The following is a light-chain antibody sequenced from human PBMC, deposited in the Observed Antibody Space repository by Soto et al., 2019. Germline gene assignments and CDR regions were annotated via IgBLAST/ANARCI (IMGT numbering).Light chain of an antibody. CDR3: QQSYSTPLT. CDR1: QTISTY. CDR2: AAS. V-gene: IGKV1-39*01. J-gene: IGKJ4*01. Sequence: DIQMTQSPSSLSASVGVRVTITCRSSQTISTYLNWYQQKPGRAPKLLIYAASNLQSGVPSSFSGSESGTDFTLTISSLQPEDFATYYCQQSYSTPLTFGGGTKVEIK.